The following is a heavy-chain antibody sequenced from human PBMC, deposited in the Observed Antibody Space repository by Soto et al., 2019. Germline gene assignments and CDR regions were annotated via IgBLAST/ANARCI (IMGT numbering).Heavy chain of an antibody. D-gene: IGHD3-22*01. CDR2: ISGSGGST. CDR3: AKVATHYYDSSGYYWYFDL. Sequence: GSLRLSCAASGFTFSSYAMSWVRQAPGKGLEWVSAISGSGGSTYYADSVKGRFTISRDNSKNTLYLQMNSLRAEDTAVYYCAKVATHYYDSSGYYWYFDLWGRGTLVTAPQ. J-gene: IGHJ2*01. CDR1: GFTFSSYA. V-gene: IGHV3-23*01.